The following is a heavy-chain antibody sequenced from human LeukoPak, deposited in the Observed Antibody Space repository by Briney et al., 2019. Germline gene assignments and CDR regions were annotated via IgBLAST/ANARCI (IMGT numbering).Heavy chain of an antibody. Sequence: GGSLRLSCAASGFTFSSYEMNWVRQAPGKGLEWVSYISSSGSTIYYADSVKGRFTISRDNAKNSLYLQMNSLRAEDTAVYYCATYSGAHHKTFDDWGQGTLVTVSS. V-gene: IGHV3-48*03. CDR2: ISSSGSTI. CDR1: GFTFSSYE. D-gene: IGHD1-26*01. CDR3: ATYSGAHHKTFDD. J-gene: IGHJ4*02.